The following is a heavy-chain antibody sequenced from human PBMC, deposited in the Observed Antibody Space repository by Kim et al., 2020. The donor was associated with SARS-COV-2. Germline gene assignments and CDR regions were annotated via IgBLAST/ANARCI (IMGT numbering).Heavy chain of an antibody. D-gene: IGHD2-2*01. CDR2: INHSGST. J-gene: IGHJ6*02. V-gene: IGHV4-34*01. Sequence: SETLSLTCAVYGGSFSGYYWSWIRQPPGKGLEWIGEINHSGSTNYNPSLKSRVTISVDTSKNQFSLKLSSVTAADTAVYYCARDRYCSSTSCQYYYYYGMDVWGQGTTVTVSS. CDR1: GGSFSGYY. CDR3: ARDRYCSSTSCQYYYYYGMDV.